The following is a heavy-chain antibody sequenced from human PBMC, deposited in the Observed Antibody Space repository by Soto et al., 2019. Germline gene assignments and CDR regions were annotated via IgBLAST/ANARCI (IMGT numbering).Heavy chain of an antibody. CDR2: INKNGGST. CDR3: AKRPSYDFVN. V-gene: IGHV3-23*01. J-gene: IGHJ4*02. Sequence: EVQLLESGGGLVQPGGSLRLSCAASGFTFSTYAMRWVRQAPGKGLEWVSSINKNGGSTFYADSVKGRFTISRDNSKDTLFLQMNSLRAEDTALYYCAKRPSYDFVNWGQGTLVTVSS. D-gene: IGHD3-3*01. CDR1: GFTFSTYA.